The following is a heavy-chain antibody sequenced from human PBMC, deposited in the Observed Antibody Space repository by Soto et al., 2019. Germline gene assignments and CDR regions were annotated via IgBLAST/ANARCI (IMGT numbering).Heavy chain of an antibody. CDR3: GLEPTGTGGFDY. V-gene: IGHV1-2*02. D-gene: IGHD7-27*01. J-gene: IGHJ4*02. CDR2: IDLDNDNR. CDR1: GHTFTGHH. Sequence: QVQLVQSGAEVKKPGASVKVSCKASGHTFTGHHMHWVRQAPGQGLEWMGYIDLDNDNRAYAQKCQGRVTTTRDTSITTAYMELTGLRSDDTAVYFCGLEPTGTGGFDYWGQGTLVTVSS.